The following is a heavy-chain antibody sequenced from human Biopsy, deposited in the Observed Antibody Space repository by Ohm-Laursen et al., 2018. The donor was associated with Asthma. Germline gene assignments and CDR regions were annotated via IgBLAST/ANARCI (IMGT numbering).Heavy chain of an antibody. J-gene: IGHJ2*01. CDR3: ARDQGDFWFFDL. CDR2: TVPFFGTT. Sequence: SVKVSCKASGGSFSNYVINWVRQAPGQGLEWVGQTVPFFGTTNYGQKFQGRVTITADESTSTAYMELSSLRSEDTAVYYCARDQGDFWFFDLWGRGSLVTVSS. D-gene: IGHD3-16*01. V-gene: IGHV1-69*13. CDR1: GGSFSNYV.